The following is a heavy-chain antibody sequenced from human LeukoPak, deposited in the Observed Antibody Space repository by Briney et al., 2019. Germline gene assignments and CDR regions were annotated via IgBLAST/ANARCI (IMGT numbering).Heavy chain of an antibody. D-gene: IGHD6-19*01. V-gene: IGHV3-21*01. CDR1: GFTFSSYS. Sequence: GGSLRLSCAASGFTFSSYSMNWVRQAPGKGLEWVSSISSSSSYIYYADSVKGRFTISRDNAKNSLYLQMNSLRAEDTAVYYCARDPEPGIAVAGTGSDWFDPWGQGTLVTASS. J-gene: IGHJ5*02. CDR3: ARDPEPGIAVAGTGSDWFDP. CDR2: ISSSSSYI.